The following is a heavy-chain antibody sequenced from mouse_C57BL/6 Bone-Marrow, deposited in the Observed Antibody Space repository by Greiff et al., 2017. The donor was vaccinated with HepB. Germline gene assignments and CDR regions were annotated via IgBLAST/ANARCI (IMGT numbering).Heavy chain of an antibody. CDR2: IYPGSGST. D-gene: IGHD1-2*01. Sequence: QVQLQQPGAELVKPGASVKMSCKASGYTFTSYWITWVKQRPGQGLEWIGDIYPGSGSTNYNEKFKSKATLTVDTSSSTAYMQLSSLTSEDSAVYYCARTLLLRPRVAYWGQGTLVTVSA. CDR3: ARTLLLRPRVAY. CDR1: GYTFTSYW. V-gene: IGHV1-55*01. J-gene: IGHJ3*01.